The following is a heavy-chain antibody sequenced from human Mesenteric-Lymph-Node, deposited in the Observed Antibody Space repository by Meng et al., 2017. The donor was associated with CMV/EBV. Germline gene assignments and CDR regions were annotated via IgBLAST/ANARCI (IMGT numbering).Heavy chain of an antibody. D-gene: IGHD3-10*01. V-gene: IGHV1-69*04. CDR3: ASLVYYGSATDY. Sequence: CKASGCNFSSYAISWVRQAPGQGLEWMGRIIPILGIANYAQKFQGRVTITADKSTSTAYMELSSLRSEDTAVYYCASLVYYGSATDYWGQGTLVTVSS. J-gene: IGHJ4*02. CDR2: IIPILGIA. CDR1: GCNFSSYA.